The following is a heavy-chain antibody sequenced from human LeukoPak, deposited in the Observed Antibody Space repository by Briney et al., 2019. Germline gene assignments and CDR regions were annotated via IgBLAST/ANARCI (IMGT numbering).Heavy chain of an antibody. CDR1: GFPFNNYA. CDR3: AKDLYYIDGDY. Sequence: GESLKISFVASGFPFNNYAMTWVRQAPGKGLEGVSLISSNGRTTHYAGSVKGRFTISRDNSKNTVYLQINSLRADDTAVYYCAKDLYYIDGDYWGQGTLVTVSS. V-gene: IGHV3-23*01. CDR2: ISSNGRTT. D-gene: IGHD3-10*01. J-gene: IGHJ4*02.